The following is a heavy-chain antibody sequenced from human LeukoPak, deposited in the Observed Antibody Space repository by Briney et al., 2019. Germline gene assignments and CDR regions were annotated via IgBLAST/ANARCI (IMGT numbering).Heavy chain of an antibody. CDR3: ASFSSSWYSNYYYYMDV. D-gene: IGHD6-13*01. J-gene: IGHJ6*03. Sequence: ASVKVSCKASGYTFTSYGISWVRQAPGQGLEWMGWISTYNGNTNYAQKLQGRVTMTTDTSTSTAYMELSSLRSEDTAVYYCASFSSSWYSNYYYYMDVWGKGTTVTVSS. CDR2: ISTYNGNT. V-gene: IGHV1-18*01. CDR1: GYTFTSYG.